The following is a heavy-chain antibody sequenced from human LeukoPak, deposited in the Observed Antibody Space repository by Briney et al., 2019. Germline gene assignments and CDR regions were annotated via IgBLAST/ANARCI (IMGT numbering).Heavy chain of an antibody. CDR3: ARGRFTVVTSDYWYFDL. Sequence: ASETLSLTCAVYGGSFSGYYWSWIRQPPGKGLEWIGEINHSGSTNYNPSLKSRVTISVDTSKNQFSLKLSSVTAADTAVYYCARGRFTVVTSDYWYFDLWGRGTLVTVSS. CDR1: GGSFSGYY. V-gene: IGHV4-34*01. D-gene: IGHD4-23*01. J-gene: IGHJ2*01. CDR2: INHSGST.